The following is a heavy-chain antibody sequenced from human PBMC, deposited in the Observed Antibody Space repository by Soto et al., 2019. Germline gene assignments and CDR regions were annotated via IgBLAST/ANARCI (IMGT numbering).Heavy chain of an antibody. V-gene: IGHV3-15*01. CDR2: MKSKTDGGTT. CDR3: TTGPRGVITRC. Sequence: GGALRRSFAASGFTFRNTWMSGVRQAPGKGLEWVGRMKSKTDGGTTDYAAAVKGRFTISRDDSKNTLYLQMNSLKTEDTAVYYCTTGPRGVITRCWGQGTLVTVSS. J-gene: IGHJ4*02. D-gene: IGHD3-22*01. CDR1: GFTFRNTW.